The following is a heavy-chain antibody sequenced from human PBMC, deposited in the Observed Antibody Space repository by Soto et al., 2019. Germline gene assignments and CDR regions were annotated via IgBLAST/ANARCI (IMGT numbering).Heavy chain of an antibody. CDR1: GFTFSSYA. D-gene: IGHD3-3*01. CDR3: ARGKGYDFWSGYYLHYYGMDV. CDR2: ISYDGSNK. Sequence: QVQLVESGGGVVQPGRSLRLSCAASGFTFSSYAMHWVRQAPGKGLEWVAVISYDGSNKYYADSVTGRFTISRDNSKNTLYLQMNSLRAEDTAVYYCARGKGYDFWSGYYLHYYGMDVW. V-gene: IGHV3-30-3*01. J-gene: IGHJ6*01.